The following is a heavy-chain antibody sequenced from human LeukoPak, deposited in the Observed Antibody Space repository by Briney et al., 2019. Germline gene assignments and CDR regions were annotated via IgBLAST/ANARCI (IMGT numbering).Heavy chain of an antibody. Sequence: KTSEILSLTCTVSGGSISSGGYYWSWIRQHPGKGLEWIGYIYYSGSTYYNPSLKSRVTISVDTSKNQFSLKLSSVTAADTAVYYCASLRILDDYGDYSYWGQGTLVTASS. D-gene: IGHD4-17*01. CDR2: IYYSGST. V-gene: IGHV4-31*03. CDR3: ASLRILDDYGDYSY. J-gene: IGHJ4*02. CDR1: GGSISSGGYY.